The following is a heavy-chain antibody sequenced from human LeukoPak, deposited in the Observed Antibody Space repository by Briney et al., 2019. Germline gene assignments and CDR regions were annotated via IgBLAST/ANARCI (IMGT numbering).Heavy chain of an antibody. CDR3: AKVIIAVAGTKGAFDP. D-gene: IGHD6-19*01. Sequence: QPGGSLRLSRAASGFTFSSYAMSWVRQAPGKGLEWVSAISGSGGSTYYADSVKGRFTISRDNSKNTLYLQMNSLRAEDTAVYYCAKVIIAVAGTKGAFDPWGQGTLVTVSS. J-gene: IGHJ5*02. V-gene: IGHV3-23*01. CDR1: GFTFSSYA. CDR2: ISGSGGST.